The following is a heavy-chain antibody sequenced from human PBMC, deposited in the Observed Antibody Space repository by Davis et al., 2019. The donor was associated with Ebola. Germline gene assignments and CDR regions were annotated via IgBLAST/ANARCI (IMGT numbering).Heavy chain of an antibody. D-gene: IGHD5-18*01. CDR2: IYYSGST. Sequence: MPLETLSLTCSVSGGSISSTSYYWGWIRQPPGKGLEWIGSIYYSGSTNYNPSLKSRVTISVDTSKNQFSLKLSSVTAADTAVYYCARLASDTAIDYWGQGTLVTVSS. V-gene: IGHV4-39*01. J-gene: IGHJ4*02. CDR3: ARLASDTAIDY. CDR1: GGSISSTSYY.